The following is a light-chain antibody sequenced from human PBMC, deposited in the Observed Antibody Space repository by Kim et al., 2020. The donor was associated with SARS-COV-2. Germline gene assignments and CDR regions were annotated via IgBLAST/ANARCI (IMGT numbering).Light chain of an antibody. CDR2: GAS. CDR3: QQYGSSPWT. Sequence: YTGERATLSCRASQSVSSIYLAWYQQKPGQAPRLLIYGASSRATGIPDRFSGSGSGTDFTLTISRLEPEDFAVYYCQQYGSSPWTFGQGTKVDIK. J-gene: IGKJ1*01. V-gene: IGKV3-20*01. CDR1: QSVSSIY.